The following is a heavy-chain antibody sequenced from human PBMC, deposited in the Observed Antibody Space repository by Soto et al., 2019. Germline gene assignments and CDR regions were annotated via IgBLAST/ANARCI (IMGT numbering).Heavy chain of an antibody. J-gene: IGHJ5*02. Sequence: EVQLVESGGGLVQPGGSLRLSCAASGFTFSDHHMDWVRQAPGKGLEWVGRTRNKANSYTTEYAASVKGRFNISRDESKNSLYLQMNSLKTEDTAVYYCSRDLGSWGQGTLVTVSS. CDR3: SRDLGS. CDR1: GFTFSDHH. V-gene: IGHV3-72*01. CDR2: TRNKANSYTT.